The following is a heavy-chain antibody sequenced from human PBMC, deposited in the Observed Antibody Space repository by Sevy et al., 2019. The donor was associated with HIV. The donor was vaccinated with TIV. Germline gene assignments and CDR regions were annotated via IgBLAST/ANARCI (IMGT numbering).Heavy chain of an antibody. V-gene: IGHV3-30-3*01. CDR1: GFTFNNYA. D-gene: IGHD6-6*01. Sequence: GGSLRLSCAASGFTFNNYAIHWVRQAPGKGLDWVALTSNDGSNEYYAHSVKGRFTMSRDDSKNTLYLQISSLRIEDTGGYYCARAFAPIKIRPATPGMDVWGQGTTVTVSS. CDR3: ARAFAPIKIRPATPGMDV. CDR2: TSNDGSNE. J-gene: IGHJ6*02.